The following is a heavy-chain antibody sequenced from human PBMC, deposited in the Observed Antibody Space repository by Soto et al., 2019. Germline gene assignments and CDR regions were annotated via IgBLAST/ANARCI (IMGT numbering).Heavy chain of an antibody. D-gene: IGHD3-22*01. J-gene: IGHJ5*02. Sequence: EVQVVESGGGLVQPGRSLRLSCAASGFNFDDYAMHWVRQVAGKGLEWVSGISWNSGSIGYADSVKGRFTISRDNAQNSLYLQMNSLRPEDTALYYWSKDIDSSGYHHSSWGQGTQVTVSS. CDR2: ISWNSGSI. CDR3: SKDIDSSGYHHSS. CDR1: GFNFDDYA. V-gene: IGHV3-9*01.